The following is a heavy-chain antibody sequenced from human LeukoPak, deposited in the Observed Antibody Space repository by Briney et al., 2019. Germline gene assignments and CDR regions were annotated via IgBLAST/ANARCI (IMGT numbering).Heavy chain of an antibody. CDR3: ARDRIGGHYAYYFDY. V-gene: IGHV3-48*01. CDR2: ISSSSSTI. Sequence: GGSLRLSCAASGFTFSSYSMNWVRRAPGKGLEWVSYISSSSSTIYYADSVKGRFTISRDNAKNSLYLQMNSLRAEDTAVYYCARDRIGGHYAYYFDYWGQGTLVTVSS. CDR1: GFTFSSYS. D-gene: IGHD3-10*01. J-gene: IGHJ4*02.